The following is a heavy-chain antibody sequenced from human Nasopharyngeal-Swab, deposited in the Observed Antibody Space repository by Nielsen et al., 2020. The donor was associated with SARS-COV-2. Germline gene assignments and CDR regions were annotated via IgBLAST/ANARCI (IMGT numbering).Heavy chain of an antibody. CDR1: GFTFSNAW. J-gene: IGHJ4*02. CDR3: AKDRSGSYDY. CDR2: ITSSGANT. D-gene: IGHD1-26*01. V-gene: IGHV3-23*01. Sequence: GGSLRLSCAASGFTFSNAWMSWVRQAPGKGLEWVSAITSSGANTYYADSVKGRFTISRDNSKNTLYLQMNSLRADDTAVYYCAKDRSGSYDYWGQGTLVTVSS.